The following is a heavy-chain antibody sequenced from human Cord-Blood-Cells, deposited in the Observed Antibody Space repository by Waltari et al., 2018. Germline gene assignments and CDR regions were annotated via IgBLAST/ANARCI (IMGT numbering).Heavy chain of an antibody. CDR1: GFTFSSYA. V-gene: IGHV3-30*04. J-gene: IGHJ3*02. CDR2: ISYDGSNK. CDR3: ARANDALDI. Sequence: GFTFSSYAMHWVRQAPGKGLEWVAVISYDGSNKYYADSVKGRFTISRDNSKNTLYLQMNSLRAEDTAVYYCARANDALDIWGQGTMVTVSS.